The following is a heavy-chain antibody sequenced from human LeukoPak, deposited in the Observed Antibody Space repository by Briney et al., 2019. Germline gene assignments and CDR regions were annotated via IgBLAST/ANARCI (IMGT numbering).Heavy chain of an antibody. V-gene: IGHV4-31*03. CDR3: ARDRGYSSSWYIDY. Sequence: SETLSLTCTVSGGSISSGGYYWSWIRQHPGKGLKWIGYIYYSGSTYYNPSLKSRVTISVDTSKNQFSLKLSSVTAADTAVYYCARDRGYSSSWYIDYWGQGTLVTVSS. D-gene: IGHD6-13*01. CDR1: GGSISSGGYY. J-gene: IGHJ4*02. CDR2: IYYSGST.